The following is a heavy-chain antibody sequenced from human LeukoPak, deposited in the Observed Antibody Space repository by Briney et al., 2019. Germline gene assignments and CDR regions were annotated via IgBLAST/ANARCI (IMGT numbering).Heavy chain of an antibody. CDR1: VFTFYDYA. CDR2: ISWNSGSI. J-gene: IGHJ4*02. D-gene: IGHD3-22*01. Sequence: PGRSLRLSCAASVFTFYDYAMHWVRQAPGKGLEWVSGISWNSGSIGYADSVKCRFTISRDNDKNSLYLQMNSLRAEDTALYYCAKGYYDSSGYPPDYWGQGTLVTVSS. CDR3: AKGYYDSSGYPPDY. V-gene: IGHV3-9*01.